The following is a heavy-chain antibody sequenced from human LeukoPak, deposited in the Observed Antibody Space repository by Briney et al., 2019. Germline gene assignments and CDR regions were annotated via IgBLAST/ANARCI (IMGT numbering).Heavy chain of an antibody. CDR2: IIPILGIA. CDR1: GGTFSSYA. Sequence: ASVKVSCKASGGTFSSYAISWVRQAPGQGLEWMGRIIPILGIANYAQKFQGRVTITADKSTSTAYMELSSLRSEDTAVYYCAREGQETDLGSSWYRRANWFDPWGQGTLVTVSS. V-gene: IGHV1-69*04. J-gene: IGHJ5*02. CDR3: AREGQETDLGSSWYRRANWFDP. D-gene: IGHD6-13*01.